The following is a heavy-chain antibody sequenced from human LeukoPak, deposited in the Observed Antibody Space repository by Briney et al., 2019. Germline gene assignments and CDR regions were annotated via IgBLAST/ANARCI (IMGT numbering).Heavy chain of an antibody. D-gene: IGHD3-22*01. Sequence: PGGSLRLSCAASGFTFSSYSMNWVRQAPGKGLEWVSYISSSSSTIYYADSVKGRFTISRDNAKNSLYLQMNSLRAEDTAVYYCARDGYYYDSSGYYLGRPLDYWGQGTLVTVSS. J-gene: IGHJ4*02. CDR2: ISSSSSTI. CDR3: ARDGYYYDSSGYYLGRPLDY. V-gene: IGHV3-48*01. CDR1: GFTFSSYS.